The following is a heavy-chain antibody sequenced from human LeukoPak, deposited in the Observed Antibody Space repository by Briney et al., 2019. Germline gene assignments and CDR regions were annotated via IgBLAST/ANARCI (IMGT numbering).Heavy chain of an antibody. D-gene: IGHD6-19*01. CDR1: GGSISSSSYY. Sequence: SETLSLTCTVSGGSISSSSYYWGWIRQPPGKGLEWIGSIYYSGSTNYNPSLKSRVTISVDTSKNQFSLKLSSVTAADTAVYYCARAPSYSSGNDYWGQGTLVTVSS. CDR3: ARAPSYSSGNDY. J-gene: IGHJ4*02. V-gene: IGHV4-39*07. CDR2: IYYSGST.